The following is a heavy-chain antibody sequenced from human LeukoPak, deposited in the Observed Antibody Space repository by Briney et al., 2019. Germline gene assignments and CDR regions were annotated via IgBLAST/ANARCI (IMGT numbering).Heavy chain of an antibody. CDR2: SYPGDSDT. J-gene: IGHJ5*02. V-gene: IGHV5-51*01. CDR1: GSFCTSYW. Sequence: GASLQISGEGAGSFCTSYWIGGGRELPGKGLEGMGISYPGDSDTRDSPSYQGQVTISADKSISTAYLQWSSLKASDTAMYYCARNGGSSSWYRRYNWFDPWGQGTLVTVSS. CDR3: ARNGGSSSWYRRYNWFDP. D-gene: IGHD6-13*01.